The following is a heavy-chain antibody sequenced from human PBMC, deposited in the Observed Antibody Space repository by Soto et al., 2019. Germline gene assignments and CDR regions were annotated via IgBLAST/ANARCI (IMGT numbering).Heavy chain of an antibody. CDR3: PSGKHLGHFFYYLDI. J-gene: IGHJ6*03. CDR2: IIPILGIA. V-gene: IGHV1-69*02. D-gene: IGHD3-3*02. CDR1: GGTFSSYT. Sequence: QVQLVQSGAEVKKPGSSVKVSCKASGGTFSSYTISWVRQAPGQGLEWMGRIIPILGIANYAQKFQGRVTITADKSTSTAYMEKSCLGFEDRPVSYCPSGKHLGHFFYYLDIWGKGPPVPVSS.